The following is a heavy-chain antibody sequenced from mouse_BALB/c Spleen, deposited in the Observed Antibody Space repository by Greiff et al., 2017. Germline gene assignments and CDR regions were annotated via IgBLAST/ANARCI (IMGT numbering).Heavy chain of an antibody. CDR1: GYTFTSYD. CDR3: ARAGPYYFDY. V-gene: IGHV1-85*01. Sequence: QVQLQQSGAELVKPGASVKLSCTASGYTFTSYDINWVRQRPEQGLEWIGWIFPGDGSTKYNAKFTGKATLTTDKSSRTAYMQLSRLTSEDSAVYCCARAGPYYFDYWGQGTTLTVSS. CDR2: IFPGDGST. J-gene: IGHJ2*01.